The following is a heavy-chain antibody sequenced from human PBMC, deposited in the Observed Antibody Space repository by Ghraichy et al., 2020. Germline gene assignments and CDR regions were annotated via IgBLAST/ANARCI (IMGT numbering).Heavy chain of an antibody. CDR1: GYTFTGYY. V-gene: IGHV1-2*02. Sequence: ASVKVSCKASGYTFTGYYMHWVRQAPGQGLEWMGWINPNSGGTNYAQKFQGRVTMTRDTSISTAYMELSRLRSDDTAVYYCARGRRERHLLPDHLVVPAALTTHGFDPWGQGTLVTVSS. J-gene: IGHJ5*02. D-gene: IGHD2-2*01. CDR2: INPNSGGT. CDR3: ARGRRERHLLPDHLVVPAALTTHGFDP.